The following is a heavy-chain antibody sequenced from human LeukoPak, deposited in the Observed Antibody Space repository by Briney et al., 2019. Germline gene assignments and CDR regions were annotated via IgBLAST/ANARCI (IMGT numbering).Heavy chain of an antibody. CDR2: IKSKTGGGAT. Sequence: GGSLRLSCAASGFTFSNAWMSWVRQAPGKGLEWVGRIKSKTGGGATDYAAPVKGRFTISRDDSKNKLYLQMNSLKTEDTAVYYCSASPPGYRYGPTFDYWGQGTLVTVST. V-gene: IGHV3-15*01. CDR3: SASPPGYRYGPTFDY. J-gene: IGHJ4*02. D-gene: IGHD5-18*01. CDR1: GFTFSNAW.